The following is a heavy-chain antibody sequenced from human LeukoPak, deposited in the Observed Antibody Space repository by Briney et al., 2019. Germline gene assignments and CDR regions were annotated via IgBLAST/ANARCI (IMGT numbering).Heavy chain of an antibody. CDR2: VKPDGSEK. J-gene: IGHJ4*02. D-gene: IGHD3-10*01. CDR1: GFTFSSYW. V-gene: IGHV3-7*01. CDR3: ARGRNYASGTSAFPYFDY. Sequence: PGGSLRLSCVASGFTFSSYWMIWVRQAPGKGLEWVANVKPDGSEKYYVDSVKSRFTISRDNAKNSLYLQMNSLRAEDTAVYYCARGRNYASGTSAFPYFDYWGQGALVRVSS.